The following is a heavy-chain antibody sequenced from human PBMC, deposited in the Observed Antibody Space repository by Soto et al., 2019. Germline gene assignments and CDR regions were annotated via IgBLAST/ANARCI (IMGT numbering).Heavy chain of an antibody. V-gene: IGHV4-30-2*01. D-gene: IGHD6-19*01. CDR1: GGSIDSGAFS. J-gene: IGHJ4*02. Sequence: LSLTCAVSGGSIDSGAFSLSWIRQPPGKGLEWIGYVTHSGTAYSIPSLNGRLTLSVDSSQTQFSLKLTSVTAADSAFYYCARIHWAQSSLDYWGRGILVTVSS. CDR2: VTHSGTA. CDR3: ARIHWAQSSLDY.